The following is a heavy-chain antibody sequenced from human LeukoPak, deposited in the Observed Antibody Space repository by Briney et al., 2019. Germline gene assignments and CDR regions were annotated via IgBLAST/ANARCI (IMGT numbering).Heavy chain of an antibody. CDR3: ARDPPGIAVASHFDY. V-gene: IGHV4-59*11. Sequence: SETLSLTCTVSGGSISSHYWTWIRQPPGKGLEWIGYVYYSGSTDYNPSLKSRVTISVDTSKNQFSLKLSSVTAADTAVYYCARDPPGIAVASHFDYWGQGTLVTVSS. CDR2: VYYSGST. D-gene: IGHD6-19*01. J-gene: IGHJ4*02. CDR1: GGSISSHY.